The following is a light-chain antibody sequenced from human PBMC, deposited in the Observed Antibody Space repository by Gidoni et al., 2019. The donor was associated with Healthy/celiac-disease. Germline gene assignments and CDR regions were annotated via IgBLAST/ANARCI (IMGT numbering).Light chain of an antibody. CDR2: GAS. J-gene: IGKJ4*01. V-gene: IGKV1-39*01. CDR3: QQSYSTPPLT. Sequence: DIQTTQSPSSLSASVADGVTITCRASQSISSYLNWYQQKPGKAPKLLIYGASSWQSGVPSRFSGSGSGTDFTLTISSLQPEDFATYYCQQSYSTPPLTFGGGTKVEIK. CDR1: QSISSY.